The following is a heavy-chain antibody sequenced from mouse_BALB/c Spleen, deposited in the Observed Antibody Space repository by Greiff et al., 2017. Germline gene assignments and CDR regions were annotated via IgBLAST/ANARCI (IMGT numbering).Heavy chain of an antibody. J-gene: IGHJ2*01. CDR3: AREVPYYFDY. Sequence: VQLQQSGAELVKPGASVKMSCKASGYTFTSYNMHWVKQTPGQGLEWIGAIYPGNGDTSYNQKFKGKATLTADKSSSTAYMQLSSLTSEDSAVYYCAREVPYYFDYWGQGTTLTVSS. CDR2: IYPGNGDT. V-gene: IGHV1-12*01. CDR1: GYTFTSYN.